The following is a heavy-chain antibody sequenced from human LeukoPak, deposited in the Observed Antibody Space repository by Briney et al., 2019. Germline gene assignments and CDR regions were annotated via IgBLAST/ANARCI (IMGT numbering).Heavy chain of an antibody. V-gene: IGHV3-74*01. CDR3: ARGRGITIFGGGNWFDP. J-gene: IGHJ5*02. Sequence: GGSLRLSCAASGFTFSSYWMHWVRQAPGKGLVWVSRINSDGSSTSYAVSVKGRFTISRDNAKNTLYLQMNSLRAEDTAVYYCARGRGITIFGGGNWFDPWGQGTLVTVSS. CDR2: INSDGSST. CDR1: GFTFSSYW. D-gene: IGHD3-3*01.